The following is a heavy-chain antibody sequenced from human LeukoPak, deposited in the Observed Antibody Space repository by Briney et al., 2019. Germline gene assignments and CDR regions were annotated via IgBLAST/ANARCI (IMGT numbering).Heavy chain of an antibody. D-gene: IGHD2-2*01. CDR1: GGSFSGYY. CDR3: ARGHCSSTSCYHPWGEWFDP. Sequence: SETLSLICAVYGGSFSGYYWSWIRQPPGKGLEWIGEINHSGSTNYNPSLKSRVTISVDTSKNQFSLKLSSVTAADTAVYYCARGHCSSTSCYHPWGEWFDPWGQGTLVTVSS. V-gene: IGHV4-34*01. J-gene: IGHJ5*02. CDR2: INHSGST.